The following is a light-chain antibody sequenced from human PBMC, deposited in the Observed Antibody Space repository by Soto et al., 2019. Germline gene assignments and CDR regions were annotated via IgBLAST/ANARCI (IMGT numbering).Light chain of an antibody. J-gene: IGLJ2*01. V-gene: IGLV2-14*03. CDR2: DVN. CDR1: SSDVGGSNY. Sequence: QSALTKPASVSGSPGQSITISCTGTSSDVGGSNYVSWYQQHPGKAPKLIIYDVNNRPSGISNRFSGSKSGNTASLTISGLQAEDEADYYCSSYRSGSTLVFGGGTKLTVL. CDR3: SSYRSGSTLV.